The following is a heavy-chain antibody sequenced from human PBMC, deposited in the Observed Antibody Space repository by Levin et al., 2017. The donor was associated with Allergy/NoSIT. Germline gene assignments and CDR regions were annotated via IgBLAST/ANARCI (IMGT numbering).Heavy chain of an antibody. Sequence: NASETLSLTCTVSGGSISYYYWNWIRQPPGKGLEWIGYIYYSGSTKYSPSLKSRVTMSVDTSKNQFSLKLSSVTAADTAVYYCARATDAVTKGGNTWDYWGQGTLVTVSS. CDR1: GGSISYYY. D-gene: IGHD4-17*01. CDR3: ARATDAVTKGGNTWDY. V-gene: IGHV4-59*01. CDR2: IYYSGST. J-gene: IGHJ4*02.